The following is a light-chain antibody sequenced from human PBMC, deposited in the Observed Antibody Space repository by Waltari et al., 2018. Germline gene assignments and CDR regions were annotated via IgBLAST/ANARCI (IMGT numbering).Light chain of an antibody. V-gene: IGKV1-39*01. Sequence: DIQMTQSPSSLSASVGARVTISCRASQTISIYLNWFQQKPGKAPKLLIYAASSLQSGVPSRFSGSGSATDFTLTISSLQPEDFATYYCQHSYSTPPFTFGPGTKVDIK. CDR1: QTISIY. J-gene: IGKJ3*01. CDR3: QHSYSTPPFT. CDR2: AAS.